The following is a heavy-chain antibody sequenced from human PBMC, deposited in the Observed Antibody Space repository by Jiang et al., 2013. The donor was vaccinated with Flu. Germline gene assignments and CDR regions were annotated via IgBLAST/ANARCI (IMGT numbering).Heavy chain of an antibody. V-gene: IGHV7-4-1*02. CDR1: FTSYA. CDR3: AREGYYFDTTGSPRSHGLDV. J-gene: IGHJ6*02. CDR2: INTGNGDP. Sequence: FTSYALTWVRQAPGQGLEWMGWINTGNGDPTYAQAFTGRFVFSSDTSVSTAYLHISDLKAEDTAVYYCAREGYYFDTTGSPRSHGLDVWGQGTAVTVSS. D-gene: IGHD3-22*01.